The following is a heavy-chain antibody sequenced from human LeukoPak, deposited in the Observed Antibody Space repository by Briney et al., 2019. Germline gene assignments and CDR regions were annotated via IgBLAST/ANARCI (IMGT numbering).Heavy chain of an antibody. CDR3: ARDSTPNGDYAFDI. D-gene: IGHD4-17*01. V-gene: IGHV4-59*01. J-gene: IGHJ3*02. CDR2: IYYSGST. CDR1: GGSISSYY. Sequence: KPSETLSLTCTVSGGSISSYYWSWIRQPPGKGLEWIGYIYYSGSTNYNPSLKSRVTISVDTPKNQFSLKLSSVTAADTAVYYCARDSTPNGDYAFDIWGQGTMVTVSS.